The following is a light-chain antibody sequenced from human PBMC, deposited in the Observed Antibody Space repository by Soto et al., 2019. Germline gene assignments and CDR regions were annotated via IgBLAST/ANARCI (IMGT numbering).Light chain of an antibody. J-gene: IGKJ1*01. CDR1: QSVSSN. V-gene: IGKV3-15*01. CDR3: QQYSNWPPWT. CDR2: GAS. Sequence: EIVMTQSPATLSVSPGERATLSCRASQSVSSNLAWYQQKPGQAPRLLIYGASTRATGIPAWFSGSGSGTEFTLTISSLQSEDFAVYYCQQYSNWPPWTFGQGTKVEIK.